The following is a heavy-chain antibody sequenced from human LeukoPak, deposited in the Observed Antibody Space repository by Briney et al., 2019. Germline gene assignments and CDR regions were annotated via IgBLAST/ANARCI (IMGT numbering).Heavy chain of an antibody. D-gene: IGHD2-15*01. CDR3: ARDLRRYCSGGSCYSFDY. J-gene: IGHJ4*02. CDR2: IWYDGSKK. V-gene: IGHV3-33*01. Sequence: GGSLRLSCAASGFTFSSYGMHWVRQAPGKGLEWVAVIWYDGSKKYYADSVKGRFTISRDNSKIPLHLQMHSLRAEDTAVYYCARDLRRYCSGGSCYSFDYWGQGTLVTVSS. CDR1: GFTFSSYG.